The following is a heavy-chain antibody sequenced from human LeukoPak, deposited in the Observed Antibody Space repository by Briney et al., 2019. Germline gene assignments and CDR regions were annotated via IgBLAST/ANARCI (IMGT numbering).Heavy chain of an antibody. V-gene: IGHV3-23*01. CDR2: IGSSGGST. J-gene: IGHJ3*01. D-gene: IGHD5-24*01. CDR1: GFTFSSAA. Sequence: GGSLRLSCAASGFTFSSAAMTWVRQAPGKGLEWVSLIGSSGGSTYYADSAKGRFTTSRDNSKNTLSLQMNSLRVEDTAIYYCAKDIQLSTWGLGTMVTVSS. CDR3: AKDIQLST.